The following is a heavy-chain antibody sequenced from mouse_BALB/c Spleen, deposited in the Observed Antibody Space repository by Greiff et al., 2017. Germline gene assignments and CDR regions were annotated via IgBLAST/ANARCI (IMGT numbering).Heavy chain of an antibody. D-gene: IGHD2-3*01. V-gene: IGHV1-7*01. CDR2: INPSTGYT. CDR1: GYTFTSYW. J-gene: IGHJ1*01. Sequence: VQLQQSGAELAKPGASVKMSCKASGYTFTSYWMHWVKQRPGQGLEWIGYINPSTGYTEYNQKFKDKATLTADKSSSTAYMQLSSLTSEDSAVYYCTRAYDPWYFDVWGAGTTVTVSS. CDR3: TRAYDPWYFDV.